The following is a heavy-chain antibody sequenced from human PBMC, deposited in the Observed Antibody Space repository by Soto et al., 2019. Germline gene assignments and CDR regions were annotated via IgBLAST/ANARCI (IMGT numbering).Heavy chain of an antibody. CDR2: IFPIFRTA. J-gene: IGHJ4*02. Sequence: GASVKVSCKACGGTFSSHTFNWVRQAPGQGLEWMGGIFPIFRTANYAQKFQGRVTIVADESASTVYMELSSLRSDDTAVYYCARDLEFRDGNISHLDYWRQGTLVTVSS. CDR3: ARDLEFRDGNISHLDY. D-gene: IGHD3-10*01. CDR1: GGTFSSHT. V-gene: IGHV1-69*13.